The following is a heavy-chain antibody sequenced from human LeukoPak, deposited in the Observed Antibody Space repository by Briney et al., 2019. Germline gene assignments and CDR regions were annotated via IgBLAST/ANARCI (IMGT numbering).Heavy chain of an antibody. J-gene: IGHJ4*02. D-gene: IGHD2-2*01. CDR3: ARHREDIVVVPFDY. V-gene: IGHV4-59*08. Sequence: PSETLSLTCTVSGGSISSYYWSWIRQPPGKGLEWIGYIFYRGSTNYNSSLKDRVTISVDTYNNQFSLKLTSVTAADTAVYYCARHREDIVVVPFDYWGQGTLVTVPS. CDR1: GGSISSYY. CDR2: IFYRGST.